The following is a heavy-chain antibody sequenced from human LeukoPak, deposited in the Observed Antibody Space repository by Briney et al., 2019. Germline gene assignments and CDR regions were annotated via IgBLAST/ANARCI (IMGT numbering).Heavy chain of an antibody. CDR3: ARGRGGPDVLMVYGFDY. D-gene: IGHD2-8*01. V-gene: IGHV1-2*02. J-gene: IGHJ4*02. Sequence: SVKVSCKASGYTFTGYYMHWVRQAPGQGLEWMGWINPNSGGTNYAQKFQGRVTMTRDTSISTAHMELSRLRSDDTAVYYGARGRGGPDVLMVYGFDYWGQGTLVTVSS. CDR1: GYTFTGYY. CDR2: INPNSGGT.